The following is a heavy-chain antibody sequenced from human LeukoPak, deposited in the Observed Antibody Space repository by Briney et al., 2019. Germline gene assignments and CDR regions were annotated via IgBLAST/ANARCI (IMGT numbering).Heavy chain of an antibody. J-gene: IGHJ6*03. Sequence: GGSLRLSCAASGFTFSDYYMSWIRQAPGKGLEWGSYIRNSGRNIYYADSVKGRFTISRDNAKNSLYLQMNSLRAEDTAVYYCARDGTAGHNYYYYYMDVWGKGTTVTVSS. CDR2: IRNSGRNI. CDR3: ARDGTAGHNYYYYYMDV. V-gene: IGHV3-11*01. D-gene: IGHD1-26*01. CDR1: GFTFSDYY.